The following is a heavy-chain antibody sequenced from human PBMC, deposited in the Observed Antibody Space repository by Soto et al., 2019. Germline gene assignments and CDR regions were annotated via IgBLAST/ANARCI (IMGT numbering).Heavy chain of an antibody. Sequence: SETLSLTCTVSGGSISSSSYYWGWIRQPPGKGLEWIGSIYYSGSTYYNPSLKSRVTISVDTSKNQFSLKLSSVTAADTAVYYCARLTHIVVVPAAPPDAFDIWGQGTMVTVSS. CDR3: ARLTHIVVVPAAPPDAFDI. J-gene: IGHJ3*02. V-gene: IGHV4-39*01. D-gene: IGHD2-2*01. CDR1: GGSISSSSYY. CDR2: IYYSGST.